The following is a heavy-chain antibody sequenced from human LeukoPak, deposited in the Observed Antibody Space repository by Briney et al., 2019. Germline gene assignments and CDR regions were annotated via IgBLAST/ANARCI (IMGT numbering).Heavy chain of an antibody. D-gene: IGHD3-10*01. CDR1: VFTFTSSA. J-gene: IGHJ3*02. CDR2: IVVGSGDT. CDR3: GADSMPRGVFSYAFDI. Sequence: SVKVSCKASVFTFTSSAVQWVRQARGQRLDWIGWIVVGSGDTNSAQKLQERVTITRDLSTRTVYMELCSLRSEDRAVYYCGADSMPRGVFSYAFDIWGQGTMVTVS. V-gene: IGHV1-58*01.